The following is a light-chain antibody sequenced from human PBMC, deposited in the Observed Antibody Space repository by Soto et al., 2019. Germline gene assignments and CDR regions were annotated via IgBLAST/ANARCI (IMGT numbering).Light chain of an antibody. CDR2: SNN. J-gene: IGLJ2*01. CDR3: AAWDDSLNGPNVV. CDR1: SSNIGSNT. Sequence: QSVLTQPPSASGTPGQRVTISCSGSSSNIGSNTVNWYQQLPGTAPKLLIYSNNQRPSGVPDRFSGSKSGTSASLAISGLQCEDEADYYCAAWDDSLNGPNVVFGGGTKLTVL. V-gene: IGLV1-44*01.